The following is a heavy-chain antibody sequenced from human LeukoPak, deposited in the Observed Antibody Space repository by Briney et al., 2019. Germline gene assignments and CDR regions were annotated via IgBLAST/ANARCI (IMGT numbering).Heavy chain of an antibody. Sequence: ASVRVSCKASGYTFTGYYMHRVRRAPGQGLEWMGWINPNSGGTNYAQKFQGRVTMTRDTSISTAYMELSRLRSDDTAVYYCARERTPGSGYGVDYWGQGTVVTVSS. CDR1: GYTFTGYY. CDR2: INPNSGGT. V-gene: IGHV1-2*02. CDR3: ARERTPGSGYGVDY. D-gene: IGHD6-25*01. J-gene: IGHJ4*02.